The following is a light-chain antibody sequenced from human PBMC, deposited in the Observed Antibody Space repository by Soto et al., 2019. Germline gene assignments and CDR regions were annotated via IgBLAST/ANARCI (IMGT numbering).Light chain of an antibody. J-gene: IGLJ1*01. Sequence: QSXLTHPASVSGSPGQSITISCTGTSSDVGGYNYVSWYQQHPGKAPKLLICDVSNRPSGVSNRFSGSKSGNTASLTISGLQAEDEADYYCSSYTTSSTYVFGTGTKVTVL. CDR2: DVS. CDR1: SSDVGGYNY. CDR3: SSYTTSSTYV. V-gene: IGLV2-14*01.